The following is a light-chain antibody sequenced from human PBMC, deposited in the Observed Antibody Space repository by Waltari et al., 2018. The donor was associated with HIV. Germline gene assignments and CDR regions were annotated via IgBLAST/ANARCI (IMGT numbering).Light chain of an antibody. CDR3: SSYAGSNNLV. V-gene: IGLV2-8*01. Sequence: QSALTQPPSASGSPGQSVTISCTGTSSDVGGYNYVSWYQQHPGKATKLIIYEVSNRPAWVPDRFSGSKSGNTASLTVSGLQAEDEADYYCSSYAGSNNLVFGGGTKLTVL. CDR1: SSDVGGYNY. CDR2: EVS. J-gene: IGLJ3*02.